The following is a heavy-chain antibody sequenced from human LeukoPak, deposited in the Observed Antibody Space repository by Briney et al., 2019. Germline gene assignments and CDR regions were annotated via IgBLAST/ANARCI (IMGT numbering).Heavy chain of an antibody. V-gene: IGHV1-2*02. J-gene: IGHJ3*02. D-gene: IGHD4-17*01. Sequence: ASVKVSCKASGFTFTGYYMHWVRQAPGQGLEWMGWINPNSGGTNYAQKFQGRVTMTRDTSISTAYMELSRLRSDDTAVYYCARTTVTTMDAFDIWGQGTMVTVSS. CDR1: GFTFTGYY. CDR2: INPNSGGT. CDR3: ARTTVTTMDAFDI.